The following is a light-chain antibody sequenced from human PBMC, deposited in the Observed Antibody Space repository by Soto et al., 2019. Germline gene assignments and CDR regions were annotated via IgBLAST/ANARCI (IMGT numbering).Light chain of an antibody. Sequence: QSALTQPASVSGSLGQSITISCTGTTRDIAGYNYISWYQQLPGKAPKLMIYQVTIRPSGISNRFSGSKSGNTASLTISGLQAEDEADYYCTSFSSSTSLYGFGTGTKVTVL. CDR1: TRDIAGYNY. V-gene: IGLV2-14*01. CDR2: QVT. J-gene: IGLJ1*01. CDR3: TSFSSSTSLYG.